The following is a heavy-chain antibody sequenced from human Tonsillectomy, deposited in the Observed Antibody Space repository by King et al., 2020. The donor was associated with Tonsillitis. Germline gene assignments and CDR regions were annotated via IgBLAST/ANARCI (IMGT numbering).Heavy chain of an antibody. V-gene: IGHV6-1*01. J-gene: IGHJ5*02. CDR2: TYYRSKWYN. Sequence: VQLQQSGPGLVKPSQTLSLTCAISGDSVSSNSAAGNWIRQSPSRGLEWLGRTYYRSKWYNDYAVSVKSRITINPDTSKNQFSLQLNSVIPEDTAVYYCASGAASYYYGSGSYYENWFDPWGQGTLVTVSS. D-gene: IGHD3-10*01. CDR1: GDSVSSNSAA. CDR3: ASGAASYYYGSGSYYENWFDP.